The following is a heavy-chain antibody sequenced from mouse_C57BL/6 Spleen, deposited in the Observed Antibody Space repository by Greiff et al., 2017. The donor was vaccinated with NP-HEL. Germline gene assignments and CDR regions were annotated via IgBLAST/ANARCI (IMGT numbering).Heavy chain of an antibody. CDR3: ARTPYDYGGLGFAS. J-gene: IGHJ3*01. Sequence: VQLQQSGAELVKPGASVKLSCTASGFNIKDYYMHWVKQRTGQGLEWIGRIDPEDGATKYAPKFQGKATITADTSSNTAYLQLSSLTSEDTAVYYCARTPYDYGGLGFASWGQGTLVTVSA. CDR2: IDPEDGAT. CDR1: GFNIKDYY. D-gene: IGHD2-4*01. V-gene: IGHV14-2*01.